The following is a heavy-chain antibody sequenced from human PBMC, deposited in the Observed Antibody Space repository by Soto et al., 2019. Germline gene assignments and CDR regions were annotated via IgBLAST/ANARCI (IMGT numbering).Heavy chain of an antibody. V-gene: IGHV2-5*02. CDR1: GFSLSTSGVG. D-gene: IGHD1-26*01. CDR3: AHRIVGRPFDY. CDR2: IYWDDDK. Sequence: QITLKESGPTLVKPTQTLTLTCTFSGFSLSTSGVGVGWIRQPPGKAPEWLAIIYWDDDKRYSPFLKSGLTITKETSKTQVVLTMTNVDPVDTATYYCAHRIVGRPFDYWGQGTLVTVSS. J-gene: IGHJ4*02.